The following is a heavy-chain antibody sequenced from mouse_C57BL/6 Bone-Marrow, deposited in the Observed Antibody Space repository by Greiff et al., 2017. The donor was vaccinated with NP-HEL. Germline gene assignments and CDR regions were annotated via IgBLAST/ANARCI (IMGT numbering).Heavy chain of an antibody. D-gene: IGHD1-1*01. Sequence: EVQVVESGGGLVQPGGSMKLSCAASGFTFSDAWMDWVRQSPEKGLEWVADIRNKANTHATYYAESVKGRFTISRDDSKSSVYLQMNSLIAEDTGIYYCTVVPSTWYFDVWGTGTTVTVSS. CDR2: IRNKANTHAT. V-gene: IGHV6-6*01. CDR3: TVVPSTWYFDV. J-gene: IGHJ1*03. CDR1: GFTFSDAW.